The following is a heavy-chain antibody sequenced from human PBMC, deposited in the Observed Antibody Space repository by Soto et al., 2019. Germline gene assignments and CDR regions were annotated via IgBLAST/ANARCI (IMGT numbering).Heavy chain of an antibody. V-gene: IGHV3-30-3*01. J-gene: IGHJ6*02. CDR1: GFTFSSYV. CDR3: ARMGLLHGMDV. CDR2: ISYDGSNK. D-gene: IGHD2-15*01. Sequence: QVQLVESGGGVVQPGRSLRLSCAASGFTFSSYVMHWVRQAPGKGLEWVAVISYDGSNKYYADSVKGRFTISRDNSKNTLYLQMNSLRAEDTAVYYCARMGLLHGMDVWGQGTTFTVSS.